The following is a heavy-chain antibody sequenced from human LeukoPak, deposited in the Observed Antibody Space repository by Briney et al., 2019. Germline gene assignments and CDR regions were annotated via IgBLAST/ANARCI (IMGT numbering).Heavy chain of an antibody. CDR1: GFTFSSYA. Sequence: GGSLRLSCASSGFTFSSYAMSWVRQAPGKGLEWVSAISGSGGSTYYADSVKGRFTIPRDNSKNTLYLQMNSLRAEDTAVYYCAKNLRVYYFDYWGQGTLVTVSS. V-gene: IGHV3-23*01. CDR2: ISGSGGST. J-gene: IGHJ4*02. D-gene: IGHD4-17*01. CDR3: AKNLRVYYFDY.